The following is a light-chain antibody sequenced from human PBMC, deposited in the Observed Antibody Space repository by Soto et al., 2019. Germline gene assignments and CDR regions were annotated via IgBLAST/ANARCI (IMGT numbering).Light chain of an antibody. V-gene: IGKV1-39*01. CDR1: RSISGY. J-gene: IGKJ1*01. CDR2: AAS. Sequence: DIQMTQSPSSLSASVGDRVTITCRASRSISGYVHWFQQKPGKAPQLLIYAASSLQSGVPSKFSGSRSATDFTLTIRSRQPEDFATYYCQPTYSTPWPFGQGTKVEI. CDR3: QPTYSTPWP.